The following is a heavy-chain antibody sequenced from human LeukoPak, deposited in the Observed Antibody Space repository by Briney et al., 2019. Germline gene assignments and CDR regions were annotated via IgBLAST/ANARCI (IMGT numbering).Heavy chain of an antibody. CDR1: GFTFSSYS. CDR2: ISSSSSYI. D-gene: IGHD3-22*01. Sequence: WGSLRLSCAASGFTFSSYSMNWVRQAPGKGLEWVSSISSSSSYIYYADSVKGRFTISRDNAKNSLYLQMNSLRAEDTAVYYCARDDSSGYYPPYYSDYWGQGTLVTVSS. CDR3: ARDDSSGYYPPYYSDY. J-gene: IGHJ4*02. V-gene: IGHV3-21*01.